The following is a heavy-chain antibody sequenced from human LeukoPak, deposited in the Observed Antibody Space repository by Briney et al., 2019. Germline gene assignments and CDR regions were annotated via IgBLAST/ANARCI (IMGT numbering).Heavy chain of an antibody. Sequence: KPSETLSLTCAVYGGSFSGYYWSWIRQPPGKGLEWIGEINRSGSTNYNPSLKSRVTISVDTSKNQFSLKLSSVTAADTAVYYCARGGFYYDFWSGYYTSHGWFDPWGQGTLVTVSS. CDR2: INRSGST. J-gene: IGHJ5*02. D-gene: IGHD3-3*01. CDR3: ARGGFYYDFWSGYYTSHGWFDP. V-gene: IGHV4-34*01. CDR1: GGSFSGYY.